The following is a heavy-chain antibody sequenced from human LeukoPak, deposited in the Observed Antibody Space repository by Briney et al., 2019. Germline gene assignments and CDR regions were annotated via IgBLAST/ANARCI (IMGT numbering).Heavy chain of an antibody. D-gene: IGHD6-6*01. CDR2: INPNSGGT. V-gene: IGHV1-2*06. J-gene: IGHJ4*02. Sequence: APVKVSCKASGYTFTGYYMHWVRQAPGQGLEWMGRINPNSGGTNYAQKFQGRVTMTRDTSISTAYMELSRLRSDDTAVYYCARDRSSSSELTFDYWGQGTLVTVSS. CDR1: GYTFTGYY. CDR3: ARDRSSSSELTFDY.